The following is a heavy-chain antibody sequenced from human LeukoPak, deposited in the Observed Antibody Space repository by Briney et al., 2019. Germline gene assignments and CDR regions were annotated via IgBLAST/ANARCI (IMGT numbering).Heavy chain of an antibody. V-gene: IGHV3-33*08. CDR3: ARGAAVEDFDY. D-gene: IGHD6-19*01. Sequence: GGSLRLSCAASGFTFSSSAMNWVRQAPGKGLEWVAVIWYDGSNKYYADSVKGRFTISRDNSKNTLYLQMNSLRAEDTAVYYCARGAAVEDFDYWGQGTLVTVSS. J-gene: IGHJ4*02. CDR2: IWYDGSNK. CDR1: GFTFSSSA.